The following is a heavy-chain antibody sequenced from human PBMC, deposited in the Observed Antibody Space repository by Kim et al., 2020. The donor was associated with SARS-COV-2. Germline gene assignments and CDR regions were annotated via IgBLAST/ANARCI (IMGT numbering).Heavy chain of an antibody. J-gene: IGHJ6*02. CDR2: IKSKSAGGTT. Sequence: GGSLRLSCAASGFTFSPAWMTWVRQAPGKGLDWVGQIKSKSAGGTTDFAASVTGRFTISRDDSQNMVFLHMNSLQTDDTAVYYCARRGLSSGWPRPRSDGLDVWGQGTTVTVSS. D-gene: IGHD6-19*01. CDR3: ARRGLSSGWPRPRSDGLDV. V-gene: IGHV3-15*01. CDR1: GFTFSPAW.